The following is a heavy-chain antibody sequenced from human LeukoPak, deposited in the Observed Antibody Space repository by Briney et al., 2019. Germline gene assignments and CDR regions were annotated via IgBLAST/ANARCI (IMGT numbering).Heavy chain of an antibody. Sequence: GASVKVSCKASGGTFSSYAISWVRQAPGQGLEWMGGIIPIFGTANYAQKFQGRVTITADESTSTAYMELSRLRSDDTAVYYCARDEGRRRGYQLQIEDEDWFDPWGQGTLVTVSS. V-gene: IGHV1-69*13. D-gene: IGHD2-2*01. CDR3: ARDEGRRRGYQLQIEDEDWFDP. CDR2: IIPIFGTA. J-gene: IGHJ5*02. CDR1: GGTFSSYA.